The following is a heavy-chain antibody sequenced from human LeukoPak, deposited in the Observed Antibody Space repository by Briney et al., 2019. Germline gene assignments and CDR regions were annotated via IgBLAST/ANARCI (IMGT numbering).Heavy chain of an antibody. D-gene: IGHD3-10*01. V-gene: IGHV4-59*08. Sequence: SETLSLTCTVAGGSISSYYWSWIRQPPGKGLEWIGYIYYSGSTNYNPSLKSRVTISVDTSKNQFSLKLSSVTAAGTAVYYSARLSARWFGDSPDRLDVWGQGTTVNVSS. CDR2: IYYSGST. J-gene: IGHJ6*02. CDR1: GGSISSYY. CDR3: ARLSARWFGDSPDRLDV.